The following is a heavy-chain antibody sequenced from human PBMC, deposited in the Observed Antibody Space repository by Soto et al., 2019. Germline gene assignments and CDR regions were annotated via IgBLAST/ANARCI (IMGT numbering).Heavy chain of an antibody. J-gene: IGHJ6*02. D-gene: IGHD2-8*01. CDR3: TRSRRSILMVYGFGGMDV. CDR1: GFTVSSHA. Sequence: EVQLLESGGGVVPRGGSLRLSCAASGFTVSSHAMSWVRQAPGKGLEWVSSISGSGDGTYYGDSVKGRFTISRDSSSSTLYLEMKNLRGGDTAVYFCTRSRRSILMVYGFGGMDVWGQGTTVTVSS. CDR2: ISGSGDGT. V-gene: IGHV3-23*01.